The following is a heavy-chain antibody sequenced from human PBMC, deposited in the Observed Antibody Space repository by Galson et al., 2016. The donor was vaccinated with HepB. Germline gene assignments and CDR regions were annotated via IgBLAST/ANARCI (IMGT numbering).Heavy chain of an antibody. CDR3: GSCMGWYGMCAFEI. CDR2: IYSDGTT. Sequence: SLRLSCAVSGFTVSGSYMSWVRQAPGKGLEWVSVIYSDGTTKYVDSVKGRFIISRDNSKNTLYLQMNSLRAEDTAVYYCGSCMGWYGMCAFEIWGQGTMVTVSS. D-gene: IGHD6-13*01. V-gene: IGHV3-66*01. CDR1: GFTVSGSY. J-gene: IGHJ3*02.